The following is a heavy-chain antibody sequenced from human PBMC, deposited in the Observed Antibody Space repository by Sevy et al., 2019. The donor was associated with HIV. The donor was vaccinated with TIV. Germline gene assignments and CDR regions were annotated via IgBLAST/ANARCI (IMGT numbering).Heavy chain of an antibody. CDR3: ARERQQLVDY. CDR1: GFTFSSYE. D-gene: IGHD6-13*01. V-gene: IGHV3-48*03. CDR2: ISSSGSTI. Sequence: GGSLRLSCAASGFTFSSYEMNWVRQAPGKGLEWVSYISSSGSTIYYAHSVKGRFTISRDNAKNSLYLQMNSLRAEDTAVYYCARERQQLVDYWGQGTLVTVSS. J-gene: IGHJ4*02.